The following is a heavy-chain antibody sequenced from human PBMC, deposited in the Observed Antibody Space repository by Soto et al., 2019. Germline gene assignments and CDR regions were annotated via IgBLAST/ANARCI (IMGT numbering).Heavy chain of an antibody. Sequence: SVKVSCKASGGTFSSYAISWVRQAPGQGLEWMGGIIPIFGTANYAQKFQGRVTITADESTSTAYMELSSQRSEDTAVYYCASSILVGTTPYWSFDLWGRGTLVTVSS. CDR1: GGTFSSYA. CDR3: ASSILVGTTPYWSFDL. J-gene: IGHJ2*01. V-gene: IGHV1-69*13. D-gene: IGHD1-26*01. CDR2: IIPIFGTA.